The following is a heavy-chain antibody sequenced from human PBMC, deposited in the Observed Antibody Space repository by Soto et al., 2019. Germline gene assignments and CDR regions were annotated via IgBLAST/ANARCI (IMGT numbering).Heavy chain of an antibody. V-gene: IGHV3-15*07. Sequence: VQLVESGGGLVKPGGSLRLSCAASGFTFSNAWMNWVRQAPGKGLEWVGRIKSKTDGGTTDYAAPVKGRFTISRDDSKNTLYLQMNSLKTEDTAVYYCTTAYPSYCTNGVCYDYYYYGMDVWGQGTTVTVSS. D-gene: IGHD2-8*01. J-gene: IGHJ6*02. CDR3: TTAYPSYCTNGVCYDYYYYGMDV. CDR1: GFTFSNAW. CDR2: IKSKTDGGTT.